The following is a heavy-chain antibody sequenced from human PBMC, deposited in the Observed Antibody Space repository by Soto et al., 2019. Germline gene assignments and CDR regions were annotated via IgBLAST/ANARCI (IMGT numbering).Heavy chain of an antibody. CDR3: ARDTRISAAGTLDY. V-gene: IGHV1-2*02. Sequence: ASVKVSCKASGYTFTGYYIHWVRQAPGQGLEWMGWINPNTGGTNYAQKFQGRVTMTRDASISTAYMELSRLRSDDTALYYCARDTRISAAGTLDYWGPGXLVTVSS. CDR2: INPNTGGT. J-gene: IGHJ4*02. D-gene: IGHD6-13*01. CDR1: GYTFTGYY.